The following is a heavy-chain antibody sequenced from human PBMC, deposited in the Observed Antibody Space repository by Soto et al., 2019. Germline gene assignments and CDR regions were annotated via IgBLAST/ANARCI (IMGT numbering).Heavy chain of an antibody. CDR1: GFTFSNYW. CDR3: ARDGLYGGYDLIPDY. Sequence: EVQLVESGGALVQPGGSLRLSCVVSGFTFSNYWMHWVRQVPGKGLVWVSRINGDETTTNYADSVKGRFTISRDNAKNTLYLQMNSLRPEDTAVYYCARDGLYGGYDLIPDYWGQGTLVTVSS. D-gene: IGHD5-12*01. CDR2: INGDETTT. J-gene: IGHJ4*02. V-gene: IGHV3-74*01.